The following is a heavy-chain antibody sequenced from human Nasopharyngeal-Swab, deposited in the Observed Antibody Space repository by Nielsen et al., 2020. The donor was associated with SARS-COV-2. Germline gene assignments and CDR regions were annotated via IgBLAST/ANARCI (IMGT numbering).Heavy chain of an antibody. CDR1: GFTFSSFW. D-gene: IGHD2-21*02. CDR2: INQDGSEK. J-gene: IGHJ1*01. CDR3: ARVCGDCYSSEYFQH. Sequence: GGSLRLSCAASGFTFSSFWMSWVRQAPGKGLEWVANINQDGSEKYYVDSVKGRFTISRDNAKNSLYLQMNSLRADDTAVYYCARVCGDCYSSEYFQHWGQGTLVTVSS. V-gene: IGHV3-7*01.